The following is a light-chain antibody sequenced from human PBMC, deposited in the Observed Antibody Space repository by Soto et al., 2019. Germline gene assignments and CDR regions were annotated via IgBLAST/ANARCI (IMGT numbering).Light chain of an antibody. J-gene: IGKJ4*01. V-gene: IGKV1-39*01. CDR1: QRISSY. Sequence: DIQMTQSPSSLSASVGDRVTITCRASQRISSYLNWYQQKPGKAPKLLMYAASSLQSGVPSRFRGSGSGTDFTLTISSLQPEDSATYYCQQSYNTPTFGGGTKVEIK. CDR3: QQSYNTPT. CDR2: AAS.